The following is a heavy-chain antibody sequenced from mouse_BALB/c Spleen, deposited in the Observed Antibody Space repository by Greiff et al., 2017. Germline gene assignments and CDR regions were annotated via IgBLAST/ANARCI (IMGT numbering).Heavy chain of an antibody. CDR1: GYAFTNYL. CDR2: INPGSGGT. J-gene: IGHJ4*01. V-gene: IGHV1-54*01. CDR3: AKTGTYAMDY. D-gene: IGHD4-1*01. Sequence: QVQLKESGAELVRPGTSVKVSCKAPGYAFTNYLIEWVKQRPGQGLEWIGVINPGSGGTNYNEKFKGKATLTADKSSSTAYMQLSSLTSEDSAIYYCAKTGTYAMDYWGQGTSVTVSS.